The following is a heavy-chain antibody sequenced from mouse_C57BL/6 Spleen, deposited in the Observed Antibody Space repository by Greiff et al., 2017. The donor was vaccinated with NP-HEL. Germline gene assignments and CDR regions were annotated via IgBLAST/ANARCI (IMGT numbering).Heavy chain of an antibody. Sequence: EVQLQQSGPELVKPGASVKIPCKASGYTFTDYNMDWVKQSHGKSLEWIGDINPNNGGTIYNQKFKGKATLTVDKSSSTAYMELRSLTSEDSAVYYCARDGSSYWYFDVWGTGTTVTVSS. J-gene: IGHJ1*03. CDR3: ARDGSSYWYFDV. V-gene: IGHV1-18*01. D-gene: IGHD1-1*01. CDR2: INPNNGGT. CDR1: GYTFTDYN.